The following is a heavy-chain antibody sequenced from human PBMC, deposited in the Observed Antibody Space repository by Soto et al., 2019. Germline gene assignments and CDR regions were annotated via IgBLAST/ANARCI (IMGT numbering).Heavy chain of an antibody. D-gene: IGHD2-15*01. CDR2: ISSSGSTI. CDR1: GFTFSDYY. V-gene: IGHV3-11*01. J-gene: IGHJ3*02. Sequence: QVQLVESGGGLVKPGGSLRLSCAASGFTFSDYYMSWIRQAPGKGLEWVSYISSSGSTIYYADSVKGRFTISRDNAKNPLYLQINRLGAEDTAVYSCARVCGGGSCYSWDAFDIGGQGTMVTVSS. CDR3: ARVCGGGSCYSWDAFDI.